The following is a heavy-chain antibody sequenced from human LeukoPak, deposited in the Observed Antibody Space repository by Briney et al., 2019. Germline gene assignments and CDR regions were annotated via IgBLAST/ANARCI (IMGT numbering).Heavy chain of an antibody. CDR2: ISPGGTTM. J-gene: IGHJ4*02. CDR3: AKGHPDGMI. V-gene: IGHV3-11*01. D-gene: IGHD3-16*01. Sequence: GGSLRLSCATSGFTFSDYYMSWIRQTPGKGLEWVAYISPGGTTMEYAKSVKGRFTISRDNAKDSLYLQRNSLEAEDTAVYYCAKGHPDGMIWGQGTLVSVSS. CDR1: GFTFSDYY.